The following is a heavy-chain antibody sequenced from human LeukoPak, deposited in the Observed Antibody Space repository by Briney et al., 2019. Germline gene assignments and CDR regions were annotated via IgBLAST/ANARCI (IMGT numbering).Heavy chain of an antibody. CDR3: ARIARGYSYDAFDI. D-gene: IGHD5-18*01. CDR2: IYTSGSI. V-gene: IGHV4-61*02. Sequence: SQTLSLTCTVSGGSISSGSYYWSWIRQSAGKGLEWIGRIYTSGSINYNPSLKSRVTISVDTSKNQFSLKLSSVTAADTAVYYCARIARGYSYDAFDIWGQGTMVTVSS. CDR1: GGSISSGSYY. J-gene: IGHJ3*02.